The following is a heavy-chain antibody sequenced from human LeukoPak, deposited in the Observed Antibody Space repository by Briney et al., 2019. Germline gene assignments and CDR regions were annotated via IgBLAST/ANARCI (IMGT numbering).Heavy chain of an antibody. J-gene: IGHJ4*02. D-gene: IGHD2-2*01. CDR3: AKGRSVVVPAAYLDY. CDR1: GFTFSSYA. V-gene: IGHV3-23*01. Sequence: PGGSLRLSYAASGFTFSSYAMSWVRQAPGKGLEWVSAISGSGGSTYYADSVKGRFTISRDNSKNTLYLQMNSLRAEDTAVYYCAKGRSVVVPAAYLDYWGQGTLVTVSS. CDR2: ISGSGGST.